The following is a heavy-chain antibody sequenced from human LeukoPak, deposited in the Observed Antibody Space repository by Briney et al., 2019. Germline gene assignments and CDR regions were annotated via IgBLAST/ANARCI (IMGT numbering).Heavy chain of an antibody. CDR1: GDSISSYY. CDR3: ARGADVGGAVAGTNYFDY. Sequence: SETLSLTCSVSGDSISSYYWSWIRQPPGKGLEWIGYIYYSGSTNYNPSLKSRVTISVDTSKNQFSLKLSSVTAADTAVYYCARGADVGGAVAGTNYFDYWGQGTLVTVSS. D-gene: IGHD6-19*01. V-gene: IGHV4-59*12. J-gene: IGHJ4*02. CDR2: IYYSGST.